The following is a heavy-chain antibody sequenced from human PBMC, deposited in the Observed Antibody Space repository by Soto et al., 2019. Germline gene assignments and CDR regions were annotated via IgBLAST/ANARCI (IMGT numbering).Heavy chain of an antibody. D-gene: IGHD2-15*01. Sequence: PGGSLRLSCAASGFTFSSYAMYWVRQAPGKGLEWVAEIWYDGNNKYYADSVKGRFTISRDNSKNTVFLQMDSLRAEDTAVYYCAREYSLAVVLPGYWGKGTPVTVSS. J-gene: IGHJ4*02. V-gene: IGHV3-33*01. CDR3: AREYSLAVVLPGY. CDR2: IWYDGNNK. CDR1: GFTFSSYA.